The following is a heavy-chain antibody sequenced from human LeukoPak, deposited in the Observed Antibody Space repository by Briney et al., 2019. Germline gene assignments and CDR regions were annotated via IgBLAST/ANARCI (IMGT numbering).Heavy chain of an antibody. J-gene: IGHJ4*02. CDR3: TTVGLNTMIVVVRTFDY. D-gene: IGHD3-22*01. V-gene: IGHV3-74*01. CDR2: INSDGSRT. CDR1: GFTFSSYW. Sequence: GGSLRLSCSASGFTFSSYWMHWVRQAPGKGPVWVSRINSDGSRTSYADSVKGRFTISRDNAKSTFYLQMNSLGAEDTAVYYCTTVGLNTMIVVVRTFDYWGQGTLVTVSS.